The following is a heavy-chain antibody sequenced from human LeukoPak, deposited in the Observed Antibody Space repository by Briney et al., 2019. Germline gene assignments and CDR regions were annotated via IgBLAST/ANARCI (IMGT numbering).Heavy chain of an antibody. CDR3: TRDVGRGSYKIED. D-gene: IGHD3-16*01. J-gene: IGHJ4*02. CDR1: GFTFRSYW. Sequence: PGGSLRLSCVASGFTFRSYWMHWVRQAQGKGLVWVSRINSDGSSAIYADSVKGRFTISRDNAKNTVHLQMNSLRAEDTAVYYCTRDVGRGSYKIEDWGQGTLVTVSS. CDR2: INSDGSSA. V-gene: IGHV3-74*01.